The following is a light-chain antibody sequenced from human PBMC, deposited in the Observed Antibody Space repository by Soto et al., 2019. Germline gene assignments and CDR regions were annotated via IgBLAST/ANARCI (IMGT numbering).Light chain of an antibody. J-gene: IGKJ4*01. V-gene: IGKV1-9*01. Sequence: IQLTQSPSSLSASVGDRVTINCRASQDISSYLGWYQQKPGKAPKLLIYAASTLQSGVPSRFSVSESGTDFTLTISSVQPEDFATYYCQQLNNYPLTFGGGTKVEIK. CDR2: AAS. CDR1: QDISSY. CDR3: QQLNNYPLT.